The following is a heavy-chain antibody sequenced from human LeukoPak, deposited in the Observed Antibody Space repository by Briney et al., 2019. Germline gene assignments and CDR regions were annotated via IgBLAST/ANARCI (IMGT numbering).Heavy chain of an antibody. Sequence: GGSLRLSCAASGFTFSSYSMNWVRQAPGKGLEWVSYISSSSSTIYYADSVKGRFTISRDNAKKSLFLQMSSLRAEDTAVYHCARDATVNDPYDALDIWGQGTMVTVSS. J-gene: IGHJ3*02. CDR1: GFTFSSYS. V-gene: IGHV3-48*04. CDR3: ARDATVNDPYDALDI. CDR2: ISSSSSTI. D-gene: IGHD4-17*01.